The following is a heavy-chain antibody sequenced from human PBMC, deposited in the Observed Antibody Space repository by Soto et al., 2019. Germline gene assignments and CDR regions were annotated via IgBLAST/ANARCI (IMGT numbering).Heavy chain of an antibody. V-gene: IGHV3-30-3*01. CDR2: ISYDGTNT. CDR3: ARGKVLRFLEWLCMDV. CDR1: GFTFGTYA. Sequence: GGSLRLSCAASGFTFGTYAMHWVRQAPGKGLEWVAIISYDGTNTYYADSVKGRFTISRDNSRNTLYMQMNSLRAEDTAVYYCARGKVLRFLEWLCMDVWGQGTMVTVSS. J-gene: IGHJ6*02. D-gene: IGHD3-3*01.